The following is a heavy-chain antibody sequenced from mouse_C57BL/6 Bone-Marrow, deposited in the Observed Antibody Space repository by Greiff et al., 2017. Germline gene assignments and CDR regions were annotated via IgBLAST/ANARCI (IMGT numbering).Heavy chain of an antibody. CDR2: IYPGSGST. V-gene: IGHV1-55*01. J-gene: IGHJ1*03. CDR3: ARSEPDYRTV. D-gene: IGHD1-1*02. Sequence: VQLQQSGAELVKPGASVKMSCKASGYTFTSYWITWVKQRPGQGLEWIGDIYPGSGSTNYNEKFKSKATLTVDTSSSTAYMQLSSLTSEDSAVYYCARSEPDYRTVWGTGTTVTVSS. CDR1: GYTFTSYW.